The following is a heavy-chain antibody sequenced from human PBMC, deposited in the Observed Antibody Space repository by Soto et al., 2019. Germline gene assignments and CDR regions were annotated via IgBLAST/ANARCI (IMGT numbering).Heavy chain of an antibody. Sequence: QLQLQESGPGLVKPSETLSLTCTVSGGSISSSSYYWGWMRQPPGKGLEWIGSIYYSGSTYYNPSLKSRVTISVDTSKNQFSLKLSSVTAADTAVYYCASIVGAIRYWGQGTLVTVSS. V-gene: IGHV4-39*01. CDR2: IYYSGST. J-gene: IGHJ4*02. CDR3: ASIVGAIRY. D-gene: IGHD1-26*01. CDR1: GGSISSSSYY.